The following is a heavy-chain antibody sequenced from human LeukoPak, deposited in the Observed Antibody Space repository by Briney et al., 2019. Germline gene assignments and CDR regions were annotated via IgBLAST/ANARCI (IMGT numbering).Heavy chain of an antibody. V-gene: IGHV1-18*01. D-gene: IGHD3-10*01. CDR2: ISVYNGKT. Sequence: ASVKLSCKASVYTVTSYGISWGRQAPGQGLGLVGWISVYNGKTNYAHKLHGRVTMTTDTSTSTAYTELRSLRSDDTTVYYCARMVRGVIKRFDYWGQGTLVTVSS. CDR3: ARMVRGVIKRFDY. CDR1: VYTVTSYG. J-gene: IGHJ4*02.